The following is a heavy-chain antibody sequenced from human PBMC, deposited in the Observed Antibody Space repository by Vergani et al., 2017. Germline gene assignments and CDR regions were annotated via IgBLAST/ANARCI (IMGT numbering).Heavy chain of an antibody. Sequence: QVQLVQSGAEVKKPGASVKVSCKASGYTFTSYGISWVRQAPGQGLEWMGWISAYNGTTNYAQKLQGRVTMTTDTSTSTAYMELRILRSDDTAVYYCAIVVAVATAYWFDPWGQGTLVTVSS. J-gene: IGHJ5*02. CDR2: ISAYNGTT. D-gene: IGHD6-19*01. V-gene: IGHV1-18*01. CDR3: AIVVAVATAYWFDP. CDR1: GYTFTSYG.